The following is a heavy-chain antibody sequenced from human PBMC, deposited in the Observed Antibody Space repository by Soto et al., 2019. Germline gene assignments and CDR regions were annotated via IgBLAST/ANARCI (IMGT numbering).Heavy chain of an antibody. D-gene: IGHD6-13*01. CDR1: GGSISSSSYY. Sequence: SETLSLTCTVSGGSISSSSYYWGWIRQPPGKGLEWIGSIYYSGSTYYNPSLKSRVTISVDTSKNQFSLKLSSVTAADTAVYYCARLRRAAAKYFAYWGQGIPVTVSS. CDR3: ARLRRAAAKYFAY. CDR2: IYYSGST. V-gene: IGHV4-39*01. J-gene: IGHJ4*02.